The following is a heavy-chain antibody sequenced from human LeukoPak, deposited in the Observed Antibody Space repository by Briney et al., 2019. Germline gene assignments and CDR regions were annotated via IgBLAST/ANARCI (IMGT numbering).Heavy chain of an antibody. CDR2: INPSGGST. D-gene: IGHD2-2*01. V-gene: IGHV1-46*01. J-gene: IGHJ5*02. CDR1: GYTFTSYY. Sequence: ASVKVSCKASGYTFTSYYMHWVRQAPGQGLEWMGIINPSGGSTSYAQKFQGRVTMTRDTSTSTVYMELSSPRSEDTAVYYCARDGVPAARPSYNWFDPWGQGTLVTVSS. CDR3: ARDGVPAARPSYNWFDP.